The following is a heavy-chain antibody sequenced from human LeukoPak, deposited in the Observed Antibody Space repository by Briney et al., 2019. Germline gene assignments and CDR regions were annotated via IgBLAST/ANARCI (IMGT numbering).Heavy chain of an antibody. J-gene: IGHJ4*02. CDR1: GFTVSSNY. Sequence: GGSLRLSCAASGFTVSSNYMSWVRQAPGKGLERVSVIYSGGSTYNADSVQGRFTISRDNAKNTLYLQMNSLRPEDTAVYYCARDYATDTDMVWGQGTLVTVSS. CDR2: IYSGGST. CDR3: ARDYATDTDMV. V-gene: IGHV3-66*01. D-gene: IGHD5-18*01.